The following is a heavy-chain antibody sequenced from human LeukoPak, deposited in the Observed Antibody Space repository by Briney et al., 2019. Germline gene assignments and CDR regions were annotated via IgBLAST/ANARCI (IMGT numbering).Heavy chain of an antibody. Sequence: SDTLSLTCAVYGGFFSGYYWSWIRQPPGKGLEWIGSIYYSGNTYYNASLKSQVSISIDTSKNQFSLGLTSVTAADTAVYYCARQTGSGLFILPGGQGTLVTVSP. D-gene: IGHD3/OR15-3a*01. CDR1: GGFFSGYY. J-gene: IGHJ4*02. CDR2: IYYSGNT. V-gene: IGHV4-34*01. CDR3: ARQTGSGLFILP.